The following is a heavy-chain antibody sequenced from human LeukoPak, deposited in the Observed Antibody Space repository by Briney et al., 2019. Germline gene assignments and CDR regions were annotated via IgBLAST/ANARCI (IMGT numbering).Heavy chain of an antibody. V-gene: IGHV3-48*03. Sequence: SGGSLRLSCAASGFTFSSYEMNWVRQAPGKGLEWVSYISSSGSSIYYADSVKGRFTISRDNAKNSLYLQMNSLRAEDTAVYYCARDEKLRYFDWLPNYYYYYYMDVWGKGTTVTVSS. D-gene: IGHD3-9*01. CDR3: ARDEKLRYFDWLPNYYYYYYMDV. J-gene: IGHJ6*03. CDR1: GFTFSSYE. CDR2: ISSSGSSI.